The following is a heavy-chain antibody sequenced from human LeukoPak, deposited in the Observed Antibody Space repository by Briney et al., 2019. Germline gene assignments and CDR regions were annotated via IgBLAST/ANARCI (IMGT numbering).Heavy chain of an antibody. CDR1: GFTFSSYA. CDR3: AREGYYGSGSPPSLYFDY. J-gene: IGHJ4*02. CDR2: ISSNGGST. D-gene: IGHD3-10*01. V-gene: IGHV3-64*04. Sequence: GGSLRLSCSASGFTFSSYAMHWVRQAPGKGLEYVSAISSNGGSTYYADSVKGRFTISRDNSRSTLYLQMNSLRPEDTAIYYCAREGYYGSGSPPSLYFDYWGQGTLVTVSS.